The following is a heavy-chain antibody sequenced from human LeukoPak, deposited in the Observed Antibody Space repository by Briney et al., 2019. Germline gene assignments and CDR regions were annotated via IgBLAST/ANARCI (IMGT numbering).Heavy chain of an antibody. V-gene: IGHV3-30*18. J-gene: IGHJ5*02. CDR2: ISYDGSNK. CDR1: GFTFSSYG. Sequence: GRSLRLSCAASGFTFSSYGMHWVRQAPGKGLEWVAVISYDGSNKYYADSVKGRFTISRDNSKNTLYLQMNSLRAEDTAVYYCAKDCSSTSCAWGQGTLVTVSP. CDR3: AKDCSSTSCA. D-gene: IGHD2-2*01.